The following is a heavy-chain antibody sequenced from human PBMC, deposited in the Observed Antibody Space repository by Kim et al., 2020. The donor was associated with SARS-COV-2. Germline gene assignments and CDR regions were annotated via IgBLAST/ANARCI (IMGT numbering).Heavy chain of an antibody. CDR1: GFTFSSYA. J-gene: IGHJ6*02. Sequence: GGSLRLSCAASGFTFSSYAMHWVRQAPGKGLEWVAVISYDGSNKYYADSVKGRFTISRDNSKNTLYLQMNSLRAEDTAVYYCARDRVLLWFGDGYGMDVWGQGTTVTVSS. CDR2: ISYDGSNK. V-gene: IGHV3-30*04. D-gene: IGHD3-10*01. CDR3: ARDRVLLWFGDGYGMDV.